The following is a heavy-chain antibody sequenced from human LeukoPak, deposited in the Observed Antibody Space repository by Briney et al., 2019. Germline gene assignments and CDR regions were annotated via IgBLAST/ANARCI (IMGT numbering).Heavy chain of an antibody. Sequence: NASETLSLTCTVSGGSISSSSYYWGWIRQPPGKGLEWIGSIYYSGSTNYNPSLKSRVTISVDTSKNQFSLKLSSVTAADTAVYYCAREVHGSGKSGLYNYWGQGTLVTVSS. J-gene: IGHJ4*02. D-gene: IGHD3-10*01. CDR1: GGSISSSSYY. CDR2: IYYSGST. CDR3: AREVHGSGKSGLYNY. V-gene: IGHV4-39*07.